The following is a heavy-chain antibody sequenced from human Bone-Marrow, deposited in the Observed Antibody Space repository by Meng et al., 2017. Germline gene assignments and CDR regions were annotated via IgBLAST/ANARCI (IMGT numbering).Heavy chain of an antibody. J-gene: IGHJ4*02. Sequence: VQLQRWGAGLLKPSETLALTCAVYGGSFSGYYWSWIRQPPGKGLEWIGEINHSGSTNYNPSLKSRVTISVDTSKNQFSLKLSSVTAADTAVYYCARAPTSGQWLARKFDYWGQGTLVTVSS. V-gene: IGHV4-34*01. CDR1: GGSFSGYY. D-gene: IGHD6-19*01. CDR2: INHSGST. CDR3: ARAPTSGQWLARKFDY.